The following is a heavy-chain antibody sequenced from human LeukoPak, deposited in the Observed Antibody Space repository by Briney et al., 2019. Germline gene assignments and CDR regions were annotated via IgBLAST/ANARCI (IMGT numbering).Heavy chain of an antibody. CDR2: ISSSSSYI. CDR1: GFTFSSYE. D-gene: IGHD5-12*01. Sequence: GGSLRLSCTISGFTFSSYEMNWVRQAPGKGLEWVSSISSSSSYIYYADSVKGRFTISRDNAKNSLYLQMNSLRAEDTAVYYCAGVATTIDYWGQGTLVTVSS. V-gene: IGHV3-21*01. J-gene: IGHJ4*02. CDR3: AGVATTIDY.